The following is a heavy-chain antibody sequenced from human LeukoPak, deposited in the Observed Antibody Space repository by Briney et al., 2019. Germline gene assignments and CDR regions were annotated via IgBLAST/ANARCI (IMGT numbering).Heavy chain of an antibody. Sequence: GGSLRLSCAASGFTFSSYAMSWVRQAPGKGLEWVSAISGSGGSTYYADSVKGRFTISRDNSKNTLYLQMNSLRAEDTAVYYCAKDQTGSLEWLLPQSNGMDVWGQGTTVTVSS. CDR1: GFTFSSYA. V-gene: IGHV3-23*01. CDR3: AKDQTGSLEWLLPQSNGMDV. D-gene: IGHD3-3*01. CDR2: ISGSGGST. J-gene: IGHJ6*02.